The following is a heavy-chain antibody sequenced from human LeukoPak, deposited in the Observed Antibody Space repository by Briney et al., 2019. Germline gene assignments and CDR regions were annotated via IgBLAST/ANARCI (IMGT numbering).Heavy chain of an antibody. Sequence: SCKASGYTFTGYYMHWVRQAPGQGLEWVSSITWNSGSIDYADSVKGRFTISRDNAKNSLYLQMNSLRAEDMALYYCAKGTVSSGYYWVFEYWGQGTLVTVSS. J-gene: IGHJ4*02. CDR2: ITWNSGSI. CDR1: GYTFTGYY. V-gene: IGHV3-9*03. D-gene: IGHD3-22*01. CDR3: AKGTVSSGYYWVFEY.